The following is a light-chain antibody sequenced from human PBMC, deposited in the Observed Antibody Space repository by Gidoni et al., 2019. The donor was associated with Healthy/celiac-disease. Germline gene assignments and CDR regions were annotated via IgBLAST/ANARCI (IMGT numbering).Light chain of an antibody. CDR2: AAS. Sequence: DIQMTQSPSSLAVSVGDRVTITCRSSQSISSYINGYQQNPGKDPKLLIYAASSLQSGVPSRFSGSGSGTDFTLTISSRQHEDFATYYCHQNYSTPWTFGQGTKVEIK. CDR1: QSISSY. CDR3: HQNYSTPWT. J-gene: IGKJ1*01. V-gene: IGKV1-39*01.